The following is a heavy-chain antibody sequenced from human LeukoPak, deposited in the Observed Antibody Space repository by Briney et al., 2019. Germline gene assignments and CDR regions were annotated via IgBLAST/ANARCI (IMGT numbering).Heavy chain of an antibody. CDR1: GGSFSGYY. CDR2: INHSGST. V-gene: IGHV4-34*01. D-gene: IGHD3-10*01. J-gene: IGHJ4*02. CDR3: ARHKSLSMVRGVIIAPGYYFDY. Sequence: SETLSLTCAVYGGSFSGYYWSWIRQPPGKGLEWIGEINHSGSTNYNPSLKSRVTISVDTSKNQFSLKLSSVTAADTAVYYCARHKSLSMVRGVIIAPGYYFDYWGQGTLVTVSS.